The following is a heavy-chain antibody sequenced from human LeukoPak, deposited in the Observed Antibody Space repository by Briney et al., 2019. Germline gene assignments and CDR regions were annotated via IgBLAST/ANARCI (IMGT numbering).Heavy chain of an antibody. V-gene: IGHV1-2*02. J-gene: IGHJ4*02. CDR1: GYTFTGYY. Sequence: ASVKVSCKASGYTFTGYYIHWVRQAPGQGLEWVGGINPNSGGTDYAQKFQGRLTMTRDTSISTAYMELSSLRSDDTAVYYCARVSDNGSENFDQWGQGTLVTLSS. CDR2: INPNSGGT. D-gene: IGHD3-10*01. CDR3: ARVSDNGSENFDQ.